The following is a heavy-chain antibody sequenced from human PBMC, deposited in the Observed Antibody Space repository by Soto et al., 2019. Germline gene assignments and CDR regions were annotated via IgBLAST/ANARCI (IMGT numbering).Heavy chain of an antibody. Sequence: EVQLVESGGGLVQPGRSLRLSCAASGFTFDDFAMHWVRQAPGKGLEWVSGISWNSAMIGYADSVKGRFTISRDNAKNSLYLQMNGLRPEDTALYFCAKDNRADRGAFDYWGQGTLVSVFS. CDR2: ISWNSAMI. D-gene: IGHD3-10*01. CDR3: AKDNRADRGAFDY. CDR1: GFTFDDFA. J-gene: IGHJ4*02. V-gene: IGHV3-9*01.